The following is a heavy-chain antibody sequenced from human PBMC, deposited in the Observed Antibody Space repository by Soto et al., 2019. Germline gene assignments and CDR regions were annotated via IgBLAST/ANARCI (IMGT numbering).Heavy chain of an antibody. CDR1: GFTFSSFE. V-gene: IGHV3-48*03. D-gene: IGHD6-6*01. CDR2: IGRSGETI. Sequence: RGSVRLSCVGSGFTFSSFEMNWVRQTPGKGLVWLSYIGRSGETIYYADSVKGRFTISRDNAKSSLFLQMNGLRDEDTGIYYCSRDCRGGAARRPTFYYWARGTLVPVSS. CDR3: SRDCRGGAARRPTFYY. J-gene: IGHJ4*02.